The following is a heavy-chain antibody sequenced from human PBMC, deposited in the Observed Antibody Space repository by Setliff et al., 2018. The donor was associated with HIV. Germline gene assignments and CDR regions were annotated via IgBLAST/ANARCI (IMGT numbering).Heavy chain of an antibody. V-gene: IGHV1-2*02. CDR1: GYSFSGYY. CDR2: INPNNGGT. D-gene: IGHD3-22*01. CDR3: AREGELHYYDSSGYPPFDY. J-gene: IGHJ4*02. Sequence: ASVKVSCKASGYSFSGYYMHWVRQAPGQGLEWMGWINPNNGGTSYAQKFQGRVTMTRDTSISTAYMELSRLRSDDTAVYYCAREGELHYYDSSGYPPFDYWGQGTLVTVSS.